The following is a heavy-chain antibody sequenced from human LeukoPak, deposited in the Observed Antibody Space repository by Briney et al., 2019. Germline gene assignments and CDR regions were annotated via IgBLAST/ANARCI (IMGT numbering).Heavy chain of an antibody. Sequence: PGGSLRLXCAASGFTSDDYGMSWVRRAPGKGLEWVSGINWNGGSTGYADSVKGRFTISRDNAKNSLYLQMNSLRAEDTALYYCARAAYYDSSGYPIDYWGQGTLVTVSS. J-gene: IGHJ4*02. CDR2: INWNGGST. D-gene: IGHD3-22*01. V-gene: IGHV3-20*04. CDR1: GFTSDDYG. CDR3: ARAAYYDSSGYPIDY.